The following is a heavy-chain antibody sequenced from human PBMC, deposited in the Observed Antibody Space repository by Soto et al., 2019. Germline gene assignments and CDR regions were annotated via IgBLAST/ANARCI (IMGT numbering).Heavy chain of an antibody. Sequence: GASVKVCCKDSGYTFTSYGSRWVRQATGQGLEWMGWISAYNGNTNYAQKLQGRVTMTTDTSTSTAYMELRSLRSDDTAVYYCARGMVRGVIIYYYGMDVWGQGTTVTVS. CDR2: ISAYNGNT. D-gene: IGHD3-10*01. CDR3: ARGMVRGVIIYYYGMDV. CDR1: GYTFTSYG. J-gene: IGHJ6*02. V-gene: IGHV1-18*01.